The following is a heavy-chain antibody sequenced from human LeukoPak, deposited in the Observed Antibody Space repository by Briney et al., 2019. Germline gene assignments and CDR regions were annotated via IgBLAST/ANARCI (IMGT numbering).Heavy chain of an antibody. CDR1: GFPFSNYW. D-gene: IGHD3-16*01. V-gene: IGHV3-7*01. CDR2: IKHDGSDK. J-gene: IGHJ4*02. CDR3: ARPRPGWSSVMPYFDY. Sequence: PGGSLRLSCAASGFPFSNYWMSWVRQAPEKGLERVANIKHDGSDKYYVDSVKGRFTISRDNAKSSLYLQMNSLRAEDTAVYYCARPRPGWSSVMPYFDYWGQGTLVTVSS.